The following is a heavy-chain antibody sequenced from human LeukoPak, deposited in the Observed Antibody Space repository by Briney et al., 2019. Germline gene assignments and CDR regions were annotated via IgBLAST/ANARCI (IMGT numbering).Heavy chain of an antibody. CDR3: ARINYYDSSGIDY. J-gene: IGHJ4*02. Sequence: KPSETLSLTCTASGFSMATYYWSWIRQPPGKGLEWVGYIYYSGSTYYNPSLKSRVTISVDTSKTQFSLKLSSVTAADTAVYYCARINYYDSSGIDYWGQGTLVTVSS. V-gene: IGHV4-59*06. CDR2: IYYSGST. CDR1: GFSMATYY. D-gene: IGHD3-22*01.